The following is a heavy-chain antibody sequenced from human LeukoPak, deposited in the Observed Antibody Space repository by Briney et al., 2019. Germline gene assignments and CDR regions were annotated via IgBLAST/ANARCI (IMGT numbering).Heavy chain of an antibody. CDR3: ARSITGTWANFDY. CDR2: INHSGST. J-gene: IGHJ4*02. D-gene: IGHD1-7*01. Sequence: SETLSLTCAVYGGSFSGYYWSWIRQPPGKGLEWIGEINHSGSTYYNPSLKSRVTISVDRSKNQFSLKLSSVTAADTAVYYCARSITGTWANFDYWGQGTLVTVSS. V-gene: IGHV4-34*01. CDR1: GGSFSGYY.